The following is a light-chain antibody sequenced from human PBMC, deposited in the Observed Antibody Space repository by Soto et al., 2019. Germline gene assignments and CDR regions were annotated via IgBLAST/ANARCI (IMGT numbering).Light chain of an antibody. Sequence: EIVITQSPATLSVSPGERATLSCRASQSVSSNLAWYQQKPGQAPRLLIYGASTRATGIPARFSGSGSGTKFTLTISSLLFEVFEVSSCQQNTQWPRWTFAQGPKLDFK. CDR2: GAS. CDR3: QQNTQWPRWT. V-gene: IGKV3-15*01. CDR1: QSVSSN. J-gene: IGKJ1*01.